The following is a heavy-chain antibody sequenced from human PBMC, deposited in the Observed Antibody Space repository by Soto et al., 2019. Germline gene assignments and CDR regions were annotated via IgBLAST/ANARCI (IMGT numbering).Heavy chain of an antibody. CDR3: IRGPRPSSVGTGAL. Sequence: PXVSLTLSFAASGFLFNMYCMHWVRQVPGEGPEWVTRINDDGTRTDYADSAKGRFTISRDNAKDILYLQMNALRVDDTAVYYCIRGPRPSSVGTGALWGQGTLVTVSS. D-gene: IGHD3-10*01. V-gene: IGHV3-74*01. J-gene: IGHJ4*02. CDR2: INDDGTRT. CDR1: GFLFNMYC.